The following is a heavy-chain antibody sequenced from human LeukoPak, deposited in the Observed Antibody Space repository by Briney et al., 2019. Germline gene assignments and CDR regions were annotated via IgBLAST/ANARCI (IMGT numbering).Heavy chain of an antibody. V-gene: IGHV4-59*11. D-gene: IGHD5-18*01. Sequence: SSETLSLTCTVSGGSISSHYWSWIRQPPGKGLEWIGYIYYSGSTNYNPSLKSRVTISVDTSKNQFSLKLSSVTAADTAVYYCATEVGYSYGLYYFDYWGQGTLVTVSS. CDR1: GGSISSHY. CDR2: IYYSGST. J-gene: IGHJ4*02. CDR3: ATEVGYSYGLYYFDY.